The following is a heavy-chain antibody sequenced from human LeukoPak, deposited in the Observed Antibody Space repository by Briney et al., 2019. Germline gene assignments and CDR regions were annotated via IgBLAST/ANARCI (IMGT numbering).Heavy chain of an antibody. Sequence: SGPTLVHPPPPLTLTFSSSGFSLSTRGLGVGWIRQPPGEAPEWLALLYWDDNYLYSPSLRRRLTITKDTSKNQVVFTMTNMDPVDTATYYCAHYGDYRFMYYFDYWGQGTLVTVSS. J-gene: IGHJ4*02. CDR2: LYWDDNY. D-gene: IGHD4-17*01. V-gene: IGHV2-5*02. CDR3: AHYGDYRFMYYFDY. CDR1: GFSLSTRGLG.